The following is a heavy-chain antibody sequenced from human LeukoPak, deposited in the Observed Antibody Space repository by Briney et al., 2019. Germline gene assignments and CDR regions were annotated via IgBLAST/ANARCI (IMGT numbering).Heavy chain of an antibody. CDR1: GGSISSSNW. Sequence: PSGTLSLTCAVPGGSISSSNWWSWVRQPPGKGLEWIGEIYHSGSTNYNPSLKSRVTISVDKSKNQFSLKLSSVTAADTAVYYCARASYGSGTSGGSGMDVWGKGTTVTVSS. J-gene: IGHJ6*04. D-gene: IGHD3-10*01. CDR2: IYHSGST. CDR3: ARASYGSGTSGGSGMDV. V-gene: IGHV4-4*02.